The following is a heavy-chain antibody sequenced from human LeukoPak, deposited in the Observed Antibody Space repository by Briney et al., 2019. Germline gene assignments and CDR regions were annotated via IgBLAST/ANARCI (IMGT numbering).Heavy chain of an antibody. J-gene: IGHJ4*02. Sequence: SGPTLVNPTQTLTLTCTFSGFSLSISAVGVGCIRQPPGKALEWLALIYWNGDKRYNPSLKSRLTITKDTSKNQVVLTMTNMDPVDTATYYCAHRLLGSGWYRAFDYWGQGTLVTVSS. CDR3: AHRLLGSGWYRAFDY. CDR2: IYWNGDK. V-gene: IGHV2-5*01. D-gene: IGHD6-19*01. CDR1: GFSLSISAVG.